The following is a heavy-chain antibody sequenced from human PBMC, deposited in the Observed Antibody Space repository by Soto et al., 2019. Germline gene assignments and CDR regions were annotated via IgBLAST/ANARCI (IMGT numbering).Heavy chain of an antibody. Sequence: GGSLRLSCAASGFTFSSYAMSWVRQAPGKGLEWVSAISGSGGSTYYADSVKGRFTISRDNSKNTLYLQMNSLRAEDTAVYYCAKDQLLWFGESNAFDIWGQGTMVTVSS. CDR3: AKDQLLWFGESNAFDI. CDR2: ISGSGGST. D-gene: IGHD3-10*01. J-gene: IGHJ3*02. V-gene: IGHV3-23*01. CDR1: GFTFSSYA.